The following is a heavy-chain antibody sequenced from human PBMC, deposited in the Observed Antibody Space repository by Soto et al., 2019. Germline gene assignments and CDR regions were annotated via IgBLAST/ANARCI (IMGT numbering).Heavy chain of an antibody. CDR2: IYYTGST. V-gene: IGHV4-59*01. D-gene: IGHD6-19*01. Sequence: PSETLSLTCTVSTGSISPYYWTWIRQPPGKGLEWIGYIYYTGSTNYNPSLKSRVTISLDTSENQFSLRLSSVTAADTAIYYCARGRHWLDYWGQGTLVTVSS. J-gene: IGHJ4*02. CDR1: TGSISPYY. CDR3: ARGRHWLDY.